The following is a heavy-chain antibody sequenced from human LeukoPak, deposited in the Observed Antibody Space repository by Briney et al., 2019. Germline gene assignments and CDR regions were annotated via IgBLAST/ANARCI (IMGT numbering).Heavy chain of an antibody. D-gene: IGHD3-9*01. Sequence: GGSLRLSCAASGFTFSSNAMSWVRQAPGKGLERVSTISGSTYSTYYADSVKGRFTISRDNSKNTLYLQMNSLRGEDTAVYYCARVVLVGYDILTGYYYFDSWGQGALVTVSS. CDR3: ARVVLVGYDILTGYYYFDS. J-gene: IGHJ4*02. CDR1: GFTFSSNA. CDR2: ISGSTYST. V-gene: IGHV3-23*01.